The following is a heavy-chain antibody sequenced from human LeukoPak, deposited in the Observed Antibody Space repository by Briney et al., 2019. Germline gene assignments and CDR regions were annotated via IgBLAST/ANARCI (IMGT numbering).Heavy chain of an antibody. CDR3: AKDLLWSTVTTLFDY. V-gene: IGHV3-23*01. D-gene: IGHD4-17*01. CDR2: ISGSGGST. CDR1: GFTFSSYW. Sequence: GGSLRLSCVASGFTFSSYWMHWVRQDPRKGLEWVSAISGSGGSTYYADSVKGRFTISRDNSKNTLYLQMNSLRAEDTAVYYCAKDLLWSTVTTLFDYWGQGTLVTVSS. J-gene: IGHJ4*02.